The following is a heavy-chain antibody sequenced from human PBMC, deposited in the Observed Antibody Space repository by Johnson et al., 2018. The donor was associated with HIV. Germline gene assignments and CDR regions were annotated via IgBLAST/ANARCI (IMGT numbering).Heavy chain of an antibody. CDR3: ARLFGELFLGAFDI. D-gene: IGHD3-10*01. V-gene: IGHV3-66*02. Sequence: VQLVESGGGLVQPGGSLRLSCAASGFTVSSNYMSWVRQAPGKGLEWVSFIYDGGTTYYADSVKGRFTISRDNFKNTVYLQMNSLRTVDTAVYYCARLFGELFLGAFDIWGQGTMVTVSS. CDR2: IYDGGTT. J-gene: IGHJ3*02. CDR1: GFTVSSNY.